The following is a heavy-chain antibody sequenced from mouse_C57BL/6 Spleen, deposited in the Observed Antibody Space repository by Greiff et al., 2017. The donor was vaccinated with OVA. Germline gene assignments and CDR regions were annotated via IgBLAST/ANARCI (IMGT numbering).Heavy chain of an antibody. J-gene: IGHJ2*01. CDR2: IDPSDSYT. Sequence: VQLQQPGAELVMPGASVKLSCKASGYTFTSYWMHWVKQRPGQGLEWIGEIDPSDSYTNYNQKFKGKSTLTVDKSSSTAYMQLSSLTSEDSAVYYCVLREYFDYWGQGTTLTVSS. CDR3: VLREYFDY. D-gene: IGHD1-1*01. CDR1: GYTFTSYW. V-gene: IGHV1-69*01.